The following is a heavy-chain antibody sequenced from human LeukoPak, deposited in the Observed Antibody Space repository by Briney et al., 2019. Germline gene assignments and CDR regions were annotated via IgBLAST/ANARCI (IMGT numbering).Heavy chain of an antibody. CDR3: ARALRYYSDSSGYAFDY. J-gene: IGHJ4*02. Sequence: ASVKVSCKASGGTFRSFAISWVRQAPGQGLEWMGGTIPIFRAANYAQKFQGRVTITADESTSPAYMELSNLRSEDTAVYYCARALRYYSDSSGYAFDYWGQGTLVTVSS. CDR2: TIPIFRAA. CDR1: GGTFRSFA. D-gene: IGHD3-22*01. V-gene: IGHV1-69*01.